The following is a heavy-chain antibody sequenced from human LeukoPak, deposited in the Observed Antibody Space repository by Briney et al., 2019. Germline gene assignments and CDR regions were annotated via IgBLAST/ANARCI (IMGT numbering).Heavy chain of an antibody. CDR2: ISAYNGNT. CDR1: GYIFTGYY. V-gene: IGHV1-18*04. J-gene: IGHJ6*03. Sequence: GASVKVSCKASGYIFTGYYMHWVRQAPGQGLEWMGWISAYNGNTNYAQKLQGRVTMTTDTSTSTAYMELRSLRSDDTAVYYCARESPRTIFGVVFDYYYMDVWGKGTTVSVSS. CDR3: ARESPRTIFGVVFDYYYMDV. D-gene: IGHD3-3*01.